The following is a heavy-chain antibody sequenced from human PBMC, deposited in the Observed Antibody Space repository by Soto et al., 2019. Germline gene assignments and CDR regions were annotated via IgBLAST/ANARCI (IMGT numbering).Heavy chain of an antibody. D-gene: IGHD2-21*01. CDR1: VFTSSISW. V-gene: IGHV3-7*01. CDR2: IKGDGSEK. J-gene: IGHJ4*02. CDR3: AAGFPPDF. Sequence: VGSLRLSCAASVFTSSISWMNWVRQAPGKGLEWVANIKGDGSEKYYVDSVKGRFTISRDNAKNSLYLQMNSLRAEDTAVYYCAAGFPPDFWGQGTLVTVSS.